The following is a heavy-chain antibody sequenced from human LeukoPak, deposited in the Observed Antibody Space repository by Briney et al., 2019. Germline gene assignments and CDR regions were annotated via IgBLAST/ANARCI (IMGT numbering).Heavy chain of an antibody. Sequence: SETLSLTCTVSGGSISSGGYYWSWIRQHPGKGLEWIGYIYYSGNTYYNPSLKSRVTISVDTSKNQFSLKLSSVTAADTAVYYCARSSYDSSGYQRIFDYWGQGTLVTVSS. V-gene: IGHV4-31*03. D-gene: IGHD3-22*01. CDR3: ARSSYDSSGYQRIFDY. CDR2: IYYSGNT. J-gene: IGHJ4*02. CDR1: GGSISSGGYY.